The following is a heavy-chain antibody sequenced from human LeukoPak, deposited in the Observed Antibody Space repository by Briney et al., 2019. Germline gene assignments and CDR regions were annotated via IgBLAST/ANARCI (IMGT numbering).Heavy chain of an antibody. V-gene: IGHV1-8*02. D-gene: IGHD4-23*01. CDR1: GYTFTCYY. J-gene: IGHJ4*02. CDR2: INPNSGCT. CDR3: AREGKHVSYGGNGLR. Sequence: GASVKDSCQASGYTFTCYYMHWVGQAPGQGLEWMGWINPNSGCTGYAQKVQGRLTMTWNTSTSTAYMELSSLRSEDTAVYYCAREGKHVSYGGNGLRWGQGTLVTVSS.